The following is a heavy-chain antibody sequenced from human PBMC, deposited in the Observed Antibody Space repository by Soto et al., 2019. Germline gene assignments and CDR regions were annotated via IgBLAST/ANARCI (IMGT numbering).Heavy chain of an antibody. V-gene: IGHV1-69*12. J-gene: IGHJ2*01. CDR1: GGTFSSYG. CDR2: IIPMFGTA. Sequence: QVQLVQSGAEVKKPGSSVKVSCKASGGTFSSYGFSWVRQVPGQGLEWMGGIIPMFGTANYAQKFQGRVTITADESTSTAYMELSSRRSEDTAVYYCARESSGYYFHDWYFDLWGRGTLVTVSS. CDR3: ARESSGYYFHDWYFDL. D-gene: IGHD3-22*01.